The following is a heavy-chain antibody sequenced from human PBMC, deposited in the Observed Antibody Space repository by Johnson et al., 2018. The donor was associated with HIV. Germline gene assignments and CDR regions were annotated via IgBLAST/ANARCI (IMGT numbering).Heavy chain of an antibody. CDR1: GFTFSHYA. V-gene: IGHV3-64*01. CDR3: TTDPSGWYAFDI. J-gene: IGHJ3*02. D-gene: IGHD6-19*01. Sequence: VQLVESGGGLVQPGESLRLSCVASGFTFSHYAMHWVRQAPGKGLEYVSAISSNGGSTYYANSVKGRFTISRDNSKNTLYLQMNSLKTEDTAVYYCTTDPSGWYAFDIWGQGTMVAVSS. CDR2: ISSNGGST.